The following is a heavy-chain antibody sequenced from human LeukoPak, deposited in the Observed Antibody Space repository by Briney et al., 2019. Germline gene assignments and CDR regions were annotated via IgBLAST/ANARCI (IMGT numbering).Heavy chain of an antibody. CDR3: AKPGFSYCSSTSCQHFDY. CDR2: INWNGGST. CDR1: GFTFDDYG. J-gene: IGHJ4*02. D-gene: IGHD2-2*01. V-gene: IGHV3-20*04. Sequence: GGSLRLSCAASGFTFDDYGMSWVRQAPGKGLEWVSGINWNGGSTGYADSVKGRFTISRDNAKNSLYLQMNSLRAEDTAVYYCAKPGFSYCSSTSCQHFDYWGQGTLVTVSS.